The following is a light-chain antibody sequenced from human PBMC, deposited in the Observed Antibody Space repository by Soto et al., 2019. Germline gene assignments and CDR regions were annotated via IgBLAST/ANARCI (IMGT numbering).Light chain of an antibody. CDR2: GAS. J-gene: IGKJ4*01. CDR3: QQYGSSPSLT. CDR1: QSVSSSY. V-gene: IGKV3-20*01. Sequence: EIVLTQSPGTLSLSPGERATLSCRASQSVSSSYLAWYQQKPGQAPRLLIYGASSRATGIPDGFSGSGSGTDFTLTISRLEPEDFAVYYCQQYGSSPSLTFGGGTKVDIK.